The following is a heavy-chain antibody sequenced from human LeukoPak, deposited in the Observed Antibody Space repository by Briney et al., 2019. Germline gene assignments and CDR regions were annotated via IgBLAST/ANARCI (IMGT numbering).Heavy chain of an antibody. CDR2: INPNSGNT. Sequence: GASVKVSCKASGYTFTIYDINWVRQAIGQGLEWMGWINPNSGNTGYAQKFQGRVTMTRNTSISTAYMELSSLRSEDTAVYYCARDRERGATYDYWGQGTLVTVSS. J-gene: IGHJ4*02. CDR3: ARDRERGATYDY. D-gene: IGHD1-26*01. CDR1: GYTFTIYD. V-gene: IGHV1-8*01.